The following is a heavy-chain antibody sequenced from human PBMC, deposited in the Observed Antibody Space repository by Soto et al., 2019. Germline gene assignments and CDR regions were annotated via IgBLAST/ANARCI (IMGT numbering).Heavy chain of an antibody. V-gene: IGHV5-51*01. CDR3: ARSHCSSAYFDY. Sequence: GESLKISCQGSGYTFSNFWIAWVRQLPGKGLEWMGIIYPGEYETRYSPSFHGKATISADRSIGTAYLQWSSLEASDSAFYFCARSHCSSAYFDYWGQGVLVTVSS. CDR2: IYPGEYET. D-gene: IGHD6-13*01. J-gene: IGHJ4*02. CDR1: GYTFSNFW.